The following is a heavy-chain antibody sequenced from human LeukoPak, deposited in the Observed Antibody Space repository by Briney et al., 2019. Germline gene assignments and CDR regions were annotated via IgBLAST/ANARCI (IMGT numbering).Heavy chain of an antibody. CDR2: IMPLFNTA. CDR3: ARVDRYHYSLDV. J-gene: IGHJ6*03. Sequence: RASVKVSCKASGGTFSSYSITWVRQAPGQGLEWMGGIMPLFNTANYAQQFQGRVTITTDESTSTAYMELSSLRFEDTAMYYCARVDRYHYSLDVWGKGTTVTVSS. V-gene: IGHV1-69*05. CDR1: GGTFSSYS.